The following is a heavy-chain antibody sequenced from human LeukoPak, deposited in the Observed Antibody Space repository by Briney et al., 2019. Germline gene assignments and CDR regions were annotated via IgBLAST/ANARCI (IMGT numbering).Heavy chain of an antibody. J-gene: IGHJ4*02. CDR1: GGSINSDGYY. V-gene: IGHV4-61*08. D-gene: IGHD4-17*01. CDR2: IYYSGST. Sequence: SETLSLTCAVSGGSINSDGYYWSWIRQPPGKGLEWIGYIYYSGSTNYNPSLKSRVTISVDTSKNQFSLKLSSVTAADTAVYYCARINDYGDYRFDYWGQGTLVTVSS. CDR3: ARINDYGDYRFDY.